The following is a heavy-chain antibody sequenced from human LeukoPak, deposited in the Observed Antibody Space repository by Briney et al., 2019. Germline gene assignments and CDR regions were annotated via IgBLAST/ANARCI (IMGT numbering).Heavy chain of an antibody. CDR2: ISPHNANT. D-gene: IGHD3-16*01. Sequence: ASVKVSCKASGYGFTSHGITWVRQAPGQGLEWMGWISPHNANTNYAQKLQGRVIMTKDTSTSTAYMELRSLRSDDTAVYYCARALAQGDSIDLYYLDFWGQGTLVTVSS. V-gene: IGHV1-18*01. CDR3: ARALAQGDSIDLYYLDF. CDR1: GYGFTSHG. J-gene: IGHJ4*02.